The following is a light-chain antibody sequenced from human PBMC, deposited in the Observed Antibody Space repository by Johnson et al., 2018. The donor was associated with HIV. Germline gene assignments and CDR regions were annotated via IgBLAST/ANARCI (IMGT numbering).Light chain of an antibody. CDR2: DNN. CDR3: GTWDSSLSAYV. J-gene: IGLJ1*01. CDR1: SSNIGNNY. V-gene: IGLV1-51*01. Sequence: QSVLTQPPSVSAAPGQKVTISCSGSSSNIGNNYVSWYQQLPGTAPKLLIYDNNKRPSGIPDRFSGSKSGTSATLGITGLQTGDEADYYCGTWDSSLSAYVCGNGTKVNVL.